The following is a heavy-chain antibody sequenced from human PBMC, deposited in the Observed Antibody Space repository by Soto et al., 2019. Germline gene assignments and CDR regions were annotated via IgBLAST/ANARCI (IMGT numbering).Heavy chain of an antibody. CDR1: GYTFTSYG. V-gene: IGHV1-18*01. Sequence: ASVKVSCKASGYTFTSYGISWVRQAPGQGLEWMGWISAYNGNTNYAQKLQGRVTMTTDTSTSTAYMELRSLRSDDTAVYYCAREPIYDFWSGYYPYYYYYMDVWGKGTTVTVSS. D-gene: IGHD3-3*01. J-gene: IGHJ6*03. CDR3: AREPIYDFWSGYYPYYYYYMDV. CDR2: ISAYNGNT.